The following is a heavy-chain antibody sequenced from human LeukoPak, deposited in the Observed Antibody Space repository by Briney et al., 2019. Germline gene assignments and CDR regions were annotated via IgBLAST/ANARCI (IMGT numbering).Heavy chain of an antibody. CDR1: GFTFTSYN. Sequence: GGSLRLSCAASGFTFTSYNMNWVRQAPGKGLEWVSSITSSSSYIYYADSVKGRFTISRDNAKNSLYLQMDSLKVEDTAEYYCARSSWGYYDSSGYEFDYWGQGTLVTVSS. CDR3: ARSSWGYYDSSGYEFDY. V-gene: IGHV3-21*06. D-gene: IGHD3-22*01. J-gene: IGHJ4*02. CDR2: ITSSSSYI.